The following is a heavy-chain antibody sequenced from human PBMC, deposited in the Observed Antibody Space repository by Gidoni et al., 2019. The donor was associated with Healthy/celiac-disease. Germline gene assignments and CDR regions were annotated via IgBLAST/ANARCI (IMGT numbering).Heavy chain of an antibody. CDR3: AYSRNFDY. V-gene: IGHV1-3*01. CDR2: INAGNGNT. Sequence: QVQLVQSGAEVKKPGASVKVSCTASGYTFTSYAMHWVRQAPGQRLEWMGWINAGNGNTKYSQKFKGRVTITRDTSASTAYMELSSLRSEDTAVYYCAYSRNFDYWGQGTLVTVSS. J-gene: IGHJ4*02. D-gene: IGHD6-13*01. CDR1: GYTFTSYA.